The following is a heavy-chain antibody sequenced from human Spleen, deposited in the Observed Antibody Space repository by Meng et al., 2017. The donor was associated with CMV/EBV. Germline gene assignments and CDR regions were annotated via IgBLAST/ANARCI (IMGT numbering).Heavy chain of an antibody. J-gene: IGHJ6*02. D-gene: IGHD2-2*01. CDR2: INPNRGNT. Sequence: ASVKVSCKASGYTFTDYYIHWVRQAPGQGLEWMGWINPNRGNTNYAQKFQGRVTMTRDTSITTVYLELSRLTSDDTAVYYCARPYCSSTSCSSRFGMDVWGQGTTVTVSS. V-gene: IGHV1-2*02. CDR3: ARPYCSSTSCSSRFGMDV. CDR1: GYTFTDYY.